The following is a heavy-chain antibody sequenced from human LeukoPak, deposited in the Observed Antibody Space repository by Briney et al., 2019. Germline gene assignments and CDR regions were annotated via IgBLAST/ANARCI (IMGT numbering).Heavy chain of an antibody. V-gene: IGHV3-7*03. CDR3: AKDIASGYYYYFDY. CDR1: GFTFSSYW. J-gene: IGHJ4*02. D-gene: IGHD3-22*01. Sequence: PGGSLRLSCAASGFTFSSYWMSWVRQAPGKGLEWVANIKEDGSEKRDVDSVKGRFTISRDNAKNSLYLQMNSLRAEDTALYYCAKDIASGYYYYFDYWGQGTLVTVSS. CDR2: IKEDGSEK.